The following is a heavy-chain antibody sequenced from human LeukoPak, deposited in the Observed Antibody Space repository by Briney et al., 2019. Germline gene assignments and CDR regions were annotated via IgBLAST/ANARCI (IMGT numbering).Heavy chain of an antibody. CDR2: IWYDGSNK. CDR3: ARDTVGAKNRYYDILTGQSTENYYYGMDV. D-gene: IGHD3-9*01. CDR1: GFTFSSYG. J-gene: IGHJ6*04. Sequence: GGSLRLSCAASGFTFSSYGMHWVRQAPGEGLEWVAVIWYDGSNKYYADSVKGRFTISRDNSKNTLYLQMNSLRAEDTAVYYCARDTVGAKNRYYDILTGQSTENYYYGMDVWGKGTTVTVSS. V-gene: IGHV3-33*08.